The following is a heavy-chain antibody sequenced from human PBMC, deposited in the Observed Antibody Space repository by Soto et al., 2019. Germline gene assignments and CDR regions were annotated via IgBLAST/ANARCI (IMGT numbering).Heavy chain of an antibody. CDR2: TYYRSKRYN. Sequence: SQTLSLTCAISGDSVSSNSAAWNWIRQSPSRGLEWLGRTYYRSKRYNDYAVSVKSRITINPDTSKHQLSLQLICVTPEDSPVDYCARELEQLWLRGLRYYYRMDVWGQGTTVTVSS. CDR1: GDSVSSNSAA. D-gene: IGHD5-18*01. J-gene: IGHJ6*02. CDR3: ARELEQLWLRGLRYYYRMDV. V-gene: IGHV6-1*01.